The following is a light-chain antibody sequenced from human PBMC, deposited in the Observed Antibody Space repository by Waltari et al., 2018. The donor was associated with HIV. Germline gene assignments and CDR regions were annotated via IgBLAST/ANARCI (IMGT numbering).Light chain of an antibody. V-gene: IGLV3-27*01. Sequence: SYELTQPSSVSVSPGQTARITCPGDALAEKYARWFQQKPGQAPILVIYKDTKRPSGIPERFSGSSSGTTVTLTISGAQVEDEADYFCYSAADKNVLFGGGTKLTVL. J-gene: IGLJ2*01. CDR2: KDT. CDR3: YSAADKNVL. CDR1: ALAEKY.